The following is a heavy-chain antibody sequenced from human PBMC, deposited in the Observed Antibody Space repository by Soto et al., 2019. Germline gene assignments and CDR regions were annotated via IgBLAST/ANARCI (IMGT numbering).Heavy chain of an antibody. CDR1: GGSISSSSYY. CDR2: IYYSGST. J-gene: IGHJ6*02. CDR3: ARHTSPSSYASWDYYYGMDV. V-gene: IGHV4-39*01. Sequence: SETLSLTCTVSGGSISSSSYYWGWIRQPPGKGLEWIGSIYYSGSTYYNPSLKSRVTISVDTSKNQFSLKLSSVTAADTAVYYCARHTSPSSYASWDYYYGMDVWGQGTTVTVSS. D-gene: IGHD2-2*01.